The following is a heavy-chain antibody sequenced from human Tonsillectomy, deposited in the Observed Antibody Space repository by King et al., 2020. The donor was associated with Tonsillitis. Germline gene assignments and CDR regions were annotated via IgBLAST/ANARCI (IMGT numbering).Heavy chain of an antibody. D-gene: IGHD5-12*01. V-gene: IGHV1-69*01. CDR1: GGTFSSYA. CDR2: IIPIFGTA. J-gene: IGHJ3*02. CDR3: ARVGYSGYDYDAFDI. Sequence: LVQSGAEVKKPGSSVKVSCKASGGTFSSYAISWVRQAPGQGLEWMGGIIPIFGTANYAQKFQGRVTITADESTNTAYMELSSLRSEDTAVYYCARVGYSGYDYDAFDIWGQGTMVTVSS.